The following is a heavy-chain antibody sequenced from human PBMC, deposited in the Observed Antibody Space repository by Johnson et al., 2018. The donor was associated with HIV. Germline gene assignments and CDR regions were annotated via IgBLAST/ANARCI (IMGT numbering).Heavy chain of an antibody. CDR2: ISFRGG. D-gene: IGHD2-21*02. CDR3: AKDCGGDCSYSNEGYDAFDI. V-gene: IGHV3-23*04. CDR1: PFTFSSYA. Sequence: VQVVESGGGLVQPGGSPRLSCGATPFTFSSYAMSRVRQAPVKGLDWVSVISFRGGKGRFSISRDNSKNTLYLQMNSLRAEDTAVYYCAKDCGGDCSYSNEGYDAFDIWGQGTMVTVSS. J-gene: IGHJ3*02.